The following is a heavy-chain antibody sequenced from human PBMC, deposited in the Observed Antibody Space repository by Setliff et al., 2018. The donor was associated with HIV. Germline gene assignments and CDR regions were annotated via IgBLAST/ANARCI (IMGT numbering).Heavy chain of an antibody. V-gene: IGHV4-38-2*02. CDR2: IYYSGSTYYYSGST. CDR1: GYSISIGYY. D-gene: IGHD3-10*01. CDR3: ARERRPLLLWFGEYRGGWFDP. J-gene: IGHJ5*02. Sequence: SETLSLTCAVSGYSISIGYYWGWIRQPPGKGLEWIGFIYYSGSTYYYSGSTYYNPSLKSRVTISVDTSKNQFSLKLSSVTASDTAVYYCARERRPLLLWFGEYRGGWFDPWGQGTLVTVSS.